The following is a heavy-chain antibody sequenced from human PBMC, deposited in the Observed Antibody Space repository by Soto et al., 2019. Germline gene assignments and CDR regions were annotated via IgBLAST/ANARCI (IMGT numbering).Heavy chain of an antibody. CDR3: ARGRSGIYSGTRYY. CDR2: ISSSSSYI. D-gene: IGHD5-12*01. Sequence: PGGSLRLSCAASGFTFSSYSMNWVRQAPGKGLEWVSSISSSSSYIYYADSVKGRFTISRDNAKNSLYLQMNSLRAEDTAVYYCARGRSGIYSGTRYYWGQGTLVTVSS. V-gene: IGHV3-21*01. J-gene: IGHJ4*02. CDR1: GFTFSSYS.